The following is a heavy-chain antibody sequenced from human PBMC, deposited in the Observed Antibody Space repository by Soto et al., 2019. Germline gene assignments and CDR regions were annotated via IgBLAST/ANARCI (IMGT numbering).Heavy chain of an antibody. J-gene: IGHJ6*03. V-gene: IGHV3-23*01. CDR1: GFTFSSFA. Sequence: PGGSLRLSCAASGFTFSSFALSWVRQAPGEGLEWVSGIVGSGGRTYYADSVKGRFTISRDNSKNTVYLQMNSLRAEDTAVYYCAKRGIVATSQYYYYMDVWGKGTTVTVSS. CDR2: IVGSGGRT. D-gene: IGHD5-12*01. CDR3: AKRGIVATSQYYYYMDV.